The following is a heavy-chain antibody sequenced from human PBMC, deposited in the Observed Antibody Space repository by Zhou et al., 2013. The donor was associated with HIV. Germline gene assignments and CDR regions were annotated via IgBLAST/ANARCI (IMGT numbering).Heavy chain of an antibody. CDR2: IIPVLKTA. Sequence: QVQLVQSGAEVKKPGSSVKVTCKASGVTFNTFGITWVRQAPGQGLEWMGRIIPVLKTANYAQKFQGRVTITADEVTTTAYMELSMLRSEDTATYYCARDQALSGHFDYWGQGTRGHRLL. D-gene: IGHD3-3*01. CDR1: GVTFNTFG. CDR3: ARDQALSGHFDY. V-gene: IGHV1-69*11. J-gene: IGHJ4*02.